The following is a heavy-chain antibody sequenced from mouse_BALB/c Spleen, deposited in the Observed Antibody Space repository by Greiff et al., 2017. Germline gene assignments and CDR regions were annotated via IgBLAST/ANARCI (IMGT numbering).Heavy chain of an antibody. V-gene: IGHV2-9*02. CDR2: IWAGGST. Sequence: VHLVESGPGLVAPSQSLSITCTVSGFSLTSYGVHWVRQPPGKGLEWLGVIWAGGSTNYNSALMSRLSISKDNSKSQVFLKMNSLQTDDTAMYYCARGIYDGYYLYAMDYWGQGTSVTVSS. J-gene: IGHJ4*01. CDR1: GFSLTSYG. CDR3: ARGIYDGYYLYAMDY. D-gene: IGHD2-3*01.